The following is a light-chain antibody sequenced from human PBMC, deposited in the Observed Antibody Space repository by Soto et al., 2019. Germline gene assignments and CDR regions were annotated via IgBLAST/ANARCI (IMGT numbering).Light chain of an antibody. Sequence: QSALTQPASVSGSPGQSITISCTGTSSDVGGYNYVSWYQQHPGKAPKLMIYDVSYRPSGVPNRFSGSKSGNTASLTISGLQVEDEADYYCSSYTTSSTPWVFGGGTKLTVL. CDR3: SSYTTSSTPWV. V-gene: IGLV2-14*03. J-gene: IGLJ3*02. CDR1: SSDVGGYNY. CDR2: DVS.